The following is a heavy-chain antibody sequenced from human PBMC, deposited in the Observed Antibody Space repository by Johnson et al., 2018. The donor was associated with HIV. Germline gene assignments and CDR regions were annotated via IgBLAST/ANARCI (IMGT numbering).Heavy chain of an antibody. V-gene: IGHV3-48*04. CDR3: AKDKGGWADDAFDI. D-gene: IGHD3-16*01. CDR1: SSYW. CDR2: ISSSGSTI. J-gene: IGHJ3*02. Sequence: SSYWMSWVRQAPGKGLEWVSYISSSGSTIYYADSVKGRFTISRDNAKNSLYLQMNSLRAEDTAVYYCAKDKGGWADDAFDIWGQGTMVTVSS.